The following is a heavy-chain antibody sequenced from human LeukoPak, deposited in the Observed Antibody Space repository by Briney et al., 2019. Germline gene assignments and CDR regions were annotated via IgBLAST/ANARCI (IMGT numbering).Heavy chain of an antibody. Sequence: SETLSLTCSVSGDSIRSSGVYWAWIRQPPGKGLEWIGTIYHSGSTYYNPSLKSRVTISVDTSKNQFSLKLSSVTAADTAVYYCAINSGSLLLDSWGQGTLVTVSS. CDR2: IYHSGST. CDR3: AINSGSLLLDS. D-gene: IGHD1-26*01. V-gene: IGHV4-39*07. J-gene: IGHJ4*02. CDR1: GDSIRSSGVY.